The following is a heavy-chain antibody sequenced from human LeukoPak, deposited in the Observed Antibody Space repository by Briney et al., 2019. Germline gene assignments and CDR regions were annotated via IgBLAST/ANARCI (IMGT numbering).Heavy chain of an antibody. D-gene: IGHD6-19*01. Sequence: ASVKVSCKAYGYTFTSYYMHWVRQAPGQGLEWMGIINPSGGSTSYAQKFQGRVTMTRDTSTSTVYMEVRSLRSEDTAVYYCATTSSGWYGAFDYWGQGTLVTVSS. CDR2: INPSGGST. J-gene: IGHJ4*02. CDR1: GYTFTSYY. V-gene: IGHV1-46*01. CDR3: ATTSSGWYGAFDY.